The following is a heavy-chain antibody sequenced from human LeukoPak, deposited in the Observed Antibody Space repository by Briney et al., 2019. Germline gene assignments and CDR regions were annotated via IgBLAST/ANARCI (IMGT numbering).Heavy chain of an antibody. Sequence: GASVKVSCKASGGTFSSYAISWVRQAPGQGLEWMGGIIPIFGTANYAQKFQGRVTITADKSTSTAYMELSSLRSEDTAVYYCARERREYGSGSLGWWGQGTLVTVSS. D-gene: IGHD3-10*01. CDR3: ARERREYGSGSLGW. CDR2: IIPIFGTA. J-gene: IGHJ4*02. V-gene: IGHV1-69*06. CDR1: GGTFSSYA.